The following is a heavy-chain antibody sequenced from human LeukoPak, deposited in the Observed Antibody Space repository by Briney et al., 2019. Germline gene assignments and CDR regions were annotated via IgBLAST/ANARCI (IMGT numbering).Heavy chain of an antibody. CDR3: ARGDIAAYFDY. V-gene: IGHV3-33*01. CDR2: IWYDGSNK. J-gene: IGHJ4*02. D-gene: IGHD6-13*01. CDR1: GFTFSSYG. Sequence: GRSLRLSCAASGFTFSSYGMHWVRQAPGKGLEWVAVIWYDGSNKYYADSVKGRFTISRDNAKNSLHLQMNSLRAEDTAVYYCARGDIAAYFDYWGQGTLVTVSS.